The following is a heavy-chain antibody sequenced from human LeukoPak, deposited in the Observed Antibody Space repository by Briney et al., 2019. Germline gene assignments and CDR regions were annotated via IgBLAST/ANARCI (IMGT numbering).Heavy chain of an antibody. J-gene: IGHJ4*02. CDR1: GFTISSYG. Sequence: AGGSLRLSCVASGFTISSYGMSWVRQAPGKGLEWVSVISGSGGNTYYADFVRGRFTISRDNSKNTLYLQMNSLRAEDTAVYYCAKDPAPYYYDSSGYYQNYFDYWGQGTLVTVSS. D-gene: IGHD3-22*01. CDR2: ISGSGGNT. V-gene: IGHV3-23*01. CDR3: AKDPAPYYYDSSGYYQNYFDY.